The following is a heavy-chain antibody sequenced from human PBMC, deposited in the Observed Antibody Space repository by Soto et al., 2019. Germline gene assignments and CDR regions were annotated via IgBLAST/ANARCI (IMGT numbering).Heavy chain of an antibody. CDR2: IRTKAYSGTT. D-gene: IGHD1-26*01. CDR3: TRGRVGWETLSYYFDY. J-gene: IGHJ4*02. V-gene: IGHV3-49*03. Sequence: GGSLRLSCTVSGFTFGGYAMSWFRRAPGKGLEWVGFIRTKAYSGTTEYAASVKDRFTISRDDSKNIVYLQMNSLKTEDTAVYYCTRGRVGWETLSYYFDYWGQGTVVTVSS. CDR1: GFTFGGYA.